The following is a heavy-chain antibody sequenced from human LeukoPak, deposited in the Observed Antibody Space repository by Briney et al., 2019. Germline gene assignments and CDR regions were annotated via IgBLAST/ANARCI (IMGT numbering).Heavy chain of an antibody. CDR3: ARYCSSTSCSPYWAFDI. Sequence: PSETLSLTCTVSGGSISSGDCYWSWIRQPPGKGLEWIGYIYYSGSTYYNPSLKSRVTISVDTSKNQFSLKLSSVTAADTAVYYCARYCSSTSCSPYWAFDIWGQGTMVTVSS. J-gene: IGHJ3*02. V-gene: IGHV4-30-4*08. CDR1: GGSISSGDCY. D-gene: IGHD2-2*01. CDR2: IYYSGST.